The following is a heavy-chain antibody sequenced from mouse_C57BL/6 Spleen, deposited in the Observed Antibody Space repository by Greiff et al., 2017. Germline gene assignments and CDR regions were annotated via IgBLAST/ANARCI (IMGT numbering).Heavy chain of an antibody. V-gene: IGHV1-39*01. J-gene: IGHJ4*01. D-gene: IGHD2-1*01. CDR2: ITPNYGTT. CDR1: GYSFTDYN. Sequence: VQLQQSGPELVKPGASVKISCKASGYSFTDYNMNWVKQSNGKSLEWIGVITPNYGTTSYNQKFKGKATLTVAQSSSKAYMQLNSLTSEDSAVYYCARGRIYYGNYGYAMDYWGQGTSVTVSS. CDR3: ARGRIYYGNYGYAMDY.